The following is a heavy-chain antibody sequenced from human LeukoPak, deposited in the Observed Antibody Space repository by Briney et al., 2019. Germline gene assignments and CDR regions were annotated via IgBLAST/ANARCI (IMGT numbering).Heavy chain of an antibody. D-gene: IGHD7-27*01. CDR2: IVGNGSPK. CDR1: GYTFGDYY. Sequence: GGSLRLSCAASGYTFGDYYMSWFRQAPGKGLEWVSYIVGNGSPKYYADSAKGRFTVSRDNAKSTLYLQMNSLRAEDTAVYYCARDWGCSYFDYWGQGTLVTVSS. V-gene: IGHV3-11*01. J-gene: IGHJ4*02. CDR3: ARDWGCSYFDY.